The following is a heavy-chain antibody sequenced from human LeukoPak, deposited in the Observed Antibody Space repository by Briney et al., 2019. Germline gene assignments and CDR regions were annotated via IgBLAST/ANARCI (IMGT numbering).Heavy chain of an antibody. J-gene: IGHJ3*02. CDR1: GFTFSNYS. CDR3: ARDLEGGWYHAFDI. V-gene: IGHV3-21*01. Sequence: PGGSLRLSCAASGFTFSNYSMNRVRQALGKGLEWVSSISSSSSYIYYADSVNGRFTISRDNAKNSLYLQMNSLRAEDTAVYYCARDLEGGWYHAFDIWGQGTMVTASS. CDR2: ISSSSSYI. D-gene: IGHD6-19*01.